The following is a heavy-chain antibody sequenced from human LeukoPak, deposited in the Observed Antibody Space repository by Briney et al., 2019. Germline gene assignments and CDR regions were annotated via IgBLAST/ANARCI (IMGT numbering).Heavy chain of an antibody. J-gene: IGHJ4*02. Sequence: PSETLSLTCAVSGYSISSGHYWSWIRQPPGKGLEWIGYIYYSGSTNYNPSLKSRVTISVDTSKNQFSLKLSSVTAADTAVYYCAGTILTGYYSTLDYWGQGTLVTVSS. D-gene: IGHD3-9*01. CDR1: GYSISSGHY. V-gene: IGHV4-61*01. CDR2: IYYSGST. CDR3: AGTILTGYYSTLDY.